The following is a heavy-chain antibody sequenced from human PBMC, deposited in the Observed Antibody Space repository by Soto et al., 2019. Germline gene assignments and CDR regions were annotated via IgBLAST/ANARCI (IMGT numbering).Heavy chain of an antibody. V-gene: IGHV1-3*01. CDR3: ARAMVRGVIPY. CDR2: INAGNGNT. D-gene: IGHD3-10*01. J-gene: IGHJ4*02. Sequence: ASVKVSCKASGYTFTSYAMHWVRQAPGQRLEWMGWINAGNGNTKYSQKFQGRVTITRDTSASTAYTELSSLRSEDTAVYYCARAMVRGVIPYWGQGTLVTVSS. CDR1: GYTFTSYA.